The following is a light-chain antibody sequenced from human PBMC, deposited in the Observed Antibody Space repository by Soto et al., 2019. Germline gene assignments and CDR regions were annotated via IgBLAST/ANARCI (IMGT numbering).Light chain of an antibody. Sequence: DIVLTQSPGTLSLSPGERATLSCRASQSVSSRYLAWYQQKAGQAPRLLIYDASRSATGIPDRFSGSGSGTGFTLNISRLEPEDFAVYYCQQYGSSVTFGGGTKVEIK. CDR2: DAS. CDR1: QSVSSRY. CDR3: QQYGSSVT. V-gene: IGKV3-20*01. J-gene: IGKJ4*01.